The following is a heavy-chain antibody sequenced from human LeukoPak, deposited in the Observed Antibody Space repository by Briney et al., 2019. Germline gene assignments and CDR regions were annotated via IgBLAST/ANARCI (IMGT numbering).Heavy chain of an antibody. J-gene: IGHJ4*01. Sequence: GGSLTLSWAASGLILSNYAMSWVRPPPGKGREWVAAIGGRDGGTYYADSVKGRLTVSRDDPKDTLYLQMNTLRVEDTSVYYCAKWGDYDILTGYYDSDYWGHGTLVTVSS. CDR3: AKWGDYDILTGYYDSDY. V-gene: IGHV3-23*01. CDR2: IGGRDGGT. CDR1: GLILSNYA. D-gene: IGHD3-9*01.